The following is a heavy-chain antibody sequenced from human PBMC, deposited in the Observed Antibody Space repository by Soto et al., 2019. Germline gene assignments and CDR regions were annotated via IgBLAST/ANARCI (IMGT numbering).Heavy chain of an antibody. V-gene: IGHV3-11*01. CDR2: ISSSGSTI. CDR1: GFNLSDFY. J-gene: IGHJ4*02. D-gene: IGHD2-15*01. Sequence: PGGSLRLSCAASGFNLSDFYMTWIRQAPGKGLEGVSYISSSGSTIYYADSVKGRFTISRDNAKNSLYLQMNSLRAEDTAVYYCASTNFVVVVGATDYWGQGTPVTVSS. CDR3: ASTNFVVVVGATDY.